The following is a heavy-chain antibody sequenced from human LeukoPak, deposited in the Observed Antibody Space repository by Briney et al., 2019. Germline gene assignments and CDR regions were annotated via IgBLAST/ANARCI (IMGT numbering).Heavy chain of an antibody. CDR3: ARNPYGDYYFDH. V-gene: IGHV3-30-3*01. CDR1: GFTFGHHA. CDR2: VSYDGSNK. Sequence: SGGSLRLSCAASGFTFGHHAMHWVRQAPGKGLERVAVVSYDGSNKYFADSVKGRFTISRDNSKNALYLHMNSLRAEDTAVYYCARNPYGDYYFDHWGQGTLVTVSS. D-gene: IGHD4-17*01. J-gene: IGHJ4*02.